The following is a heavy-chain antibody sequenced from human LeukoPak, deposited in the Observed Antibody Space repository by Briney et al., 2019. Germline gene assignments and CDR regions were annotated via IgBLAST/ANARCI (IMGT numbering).Heavy chain of an antibody. D-gene: IGHD3-9*01. CDR1: GFTFSSYS. CDR3: SRGPTDIFVSPFVQKPDTENYYGLDV. Sequence: KSGGPLRLSCAASGFTFSSYSMNWVRQAPGKGLEWVSSISSSSSYIYYADSVKGRFTISRDNAKNSLYLQMNSLRVEDTAVYYCSRGPTDIFVSPFVQKPDTENYYGLDVWGQGTMVAVSS. CDR2: ISSSSSYI. V-gene: IGHV3-21*01. J-gene: IGHJ6*02.